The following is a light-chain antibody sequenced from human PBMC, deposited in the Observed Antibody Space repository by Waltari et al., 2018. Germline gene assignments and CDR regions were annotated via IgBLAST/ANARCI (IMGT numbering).Light chain of an antibody. Sequence: SHELTQPPSVSVSLGQMARISCSGEALSTKYVYWYQQKPGQSPVLIIYKDIERPSGTPERFSGSSSGTLVTLTISGVQAEDEADYYCLSPDSGGTYWVFGGGTKL. CDR3: LSPDSGGTYWV. J-gene: IGLJ3*02. CDR2: KDI. V-gene: IGLV3-16*01. CDR1: ALSTKY.